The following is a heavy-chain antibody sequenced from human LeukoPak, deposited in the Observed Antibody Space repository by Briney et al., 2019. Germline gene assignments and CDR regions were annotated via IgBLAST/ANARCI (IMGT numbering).Heavy chain of an antibody. CDR1: GGSINNSY. D-gene: IGHD6-6*01. CDR3: ARLSSLANIAARGRTWFDP. CDR2: IYYSGST. Sequence: SETLSLTCTVSGGSINNSYWTWIRQPPGKGLEWIGHIYYSGSTNYSPSLKSRVTISVDTSKNQFSLKLSSVTAADTAVYYCARLSSLANIAARGRTWFDPWGQGSLVTVSS. J-gene: IGHJ5*02. V-gene: IGHV4-59*01.